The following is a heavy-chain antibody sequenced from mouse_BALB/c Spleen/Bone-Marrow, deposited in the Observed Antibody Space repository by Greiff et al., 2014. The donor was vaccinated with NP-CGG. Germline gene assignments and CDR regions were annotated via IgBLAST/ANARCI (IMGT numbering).Heavy chain of an antibody. CDR2: ISPGDGNT. J-gene: IGHJ2*01. CDR1: GYTFTTYD. V-gene: IGHV1S56*01. D-gene: IGHD2-4*01. Sequence: VMLVESGPELVKPGALAKISCKASGYTFTTYDINWVKQRPGQGLEWIGWISPGDGNTDYNEKFKGKATLTADKSSSTAYMQLSSLTSENSAVYFCARGGDYHYFDYWGQGTTLTVSS. CDR3: ARGGDYHYFDY.